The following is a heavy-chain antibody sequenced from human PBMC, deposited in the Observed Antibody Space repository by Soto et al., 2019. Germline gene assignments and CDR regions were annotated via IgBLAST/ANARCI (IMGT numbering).Heavy chain of an antibody. D-gene: IGHD3-22*01. J-gene: IGHJ3*02. Sequence: QVQLVQSGAEVKKPGSSVKVSCKASGVTFSSYTISWVRQAPGQGLEWMGRIIPILGIANYAQKFQGRVTITADKYTSTAYMELSSLRSEDTAVYYCARESYYYDSSCYLRPDDAFDIWGQGTMVTVSS. CDR3: ARESYYYDSSCYLRPDDAFDI. CDR1: GVTFSSYT. CDR2: IIPILGIA. V-gene: IGHV1-69*08.